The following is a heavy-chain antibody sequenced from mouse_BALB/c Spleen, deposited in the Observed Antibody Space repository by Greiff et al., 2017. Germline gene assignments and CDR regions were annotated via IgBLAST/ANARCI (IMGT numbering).Heavy chain of an antibody. J-gene: IGHJ1*01. CDR2: ISSGGSYT. CDR3: TRDGHYGSSYWYFDV. D-gene: IGHD1-1*01. V-gene: IGHV5-6-4*01. CDR1: GFTFSSYT. Sequence: EVQVVESGGGLVKPGGSLKLSCAASGFTFSSYTMSWVRQTPEKRLEWVATISSGGSYTYYPDSVKGRFTISRDNAKNTLYLQMSSLKSEDTAMYYCTRDGHYGSSYWYFDVWGAGTTVTVSS.